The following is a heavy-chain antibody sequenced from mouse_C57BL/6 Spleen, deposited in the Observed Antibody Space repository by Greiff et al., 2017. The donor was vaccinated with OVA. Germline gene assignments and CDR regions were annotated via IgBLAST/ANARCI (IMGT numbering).Heavy chain of an antibody. J-gene: IGHJ2*01. CDR1: GYSITSGYD. V-gene: IGHV3-1*01. Sequence: EVQLQESGPGMVKPSQSLSLTCTVTGYSITSGYDWHWIRHFPGNKLEWMGYISYSGSTNYNPSLKSRISITHDTSKNHFFLKLNSVTTEDTATYYCARGSYDGYSDYWGQGTTLTVSS. D-gene: IGHD2-3*01. CDR3: ARGSYDGYSDY. CDR2: ISYSGST.